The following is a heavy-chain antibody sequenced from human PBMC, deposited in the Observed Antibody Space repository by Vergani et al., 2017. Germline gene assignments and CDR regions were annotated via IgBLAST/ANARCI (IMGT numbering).Heavy chain of an antibody. Sequence: QVQLQESGPGLVKPSETLSLTCTVSGGSISSHYWSWIRQPPGKGLEWIGYIYYSGGATYNPSLKSRVSISVDTSKNQFSLKLSSVTAADTAVYYCARIYDFWSGYQYYYYGMDVWGQGTTVTVSS. V-gene: IGHV4-59*08. J-gene: IGHJ6*02. D-gene: IGHD3-3*01. CDR2: IYYSGGA. CDR3: ARIYDFWSGYQYYYYGMDV. CDR1: GGSISSHY.